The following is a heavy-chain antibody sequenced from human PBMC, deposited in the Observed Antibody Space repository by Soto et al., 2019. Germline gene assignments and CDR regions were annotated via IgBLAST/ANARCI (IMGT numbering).Heavy chain of an antibody. J-gene: IGHJ3*02. D-gene: IGHD1-1*01. CDR1: GLTVRGKKY. CDR3: ASWLEREHAYDI. CDR2: LYDVDGT. Sequence: GGSLRLSCAALGLTVRGKKYITWVRQAPGKGLERVSALYDVDGTYYADSAKGRFTISRDNSNNIIYLQMNSLGPDDTAVYYCASWLEREHAYDIWGLGTMVTVSS. V-gene: IGHV3-53*01.